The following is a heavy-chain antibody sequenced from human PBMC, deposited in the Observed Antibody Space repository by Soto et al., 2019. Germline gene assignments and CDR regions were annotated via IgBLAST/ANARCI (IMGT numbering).Heavy chain of an antibody. V-gene: IGHV3-23*01. CDR1: GFTFGNYA. CDR3: VLSDCDSTDCRRFPN. D-gene: IGHD2-21*02. J-gene: IGHJ1*01. Sequence: VQLLESGGGLAQPGGSLRLSCAASGFTFGNYAMSWVRQAPGKGLEWVSAISGYGGRTYYADSVKCRFTISRDKSKSTLYLQMNSLRADDPAVYYCVLSDCDSTDCRRFPNWGQGTLVSVSS. CDR2: ISGYGGRT.